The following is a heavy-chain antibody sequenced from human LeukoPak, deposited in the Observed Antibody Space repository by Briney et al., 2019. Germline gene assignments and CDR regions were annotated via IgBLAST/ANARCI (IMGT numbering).Heavy chain of an antibody. CDR3: AKHRGGYNYGDFNY. Sequence: PGGSLRLSCTASGFTFSSYAMSWVRQAPGKGLEWVSGISGSGYRYYADSVKGRFTISRDNSKNTLFLQMNSLRAEDTAVYYCAKHRGGYNYGDFNYWGQGTLVTVSS. CDR1: GFTFSSYA. CDR2: ISGSGYR. D-gene: IGHD5-18*01. V-gene: IGHV3-23*01. J-gene: IGHJ4*02.